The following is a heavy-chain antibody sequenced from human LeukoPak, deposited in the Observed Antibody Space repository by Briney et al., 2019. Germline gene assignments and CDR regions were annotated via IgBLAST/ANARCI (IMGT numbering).Heavy chain of an antibody. Sequence: GGSLRLSCAASGFTVSNNYMGWVRQAPAKGLEWVSVVNTVDTTYYADSVRGRFTISRDNSENTLYLQMNSLRVEDTAVYYCAGSLAYCGGDCRLGDYWGQGTLVTVSS. D-gene: IGHD2-21*02. CDR2: VNTVDTT. CDR3: AGSLAYCGGDCRLGDY. J-gene: IGHJ4*02. CDR1: GFTVSNNY. V-gene: IGHV3-66*01.